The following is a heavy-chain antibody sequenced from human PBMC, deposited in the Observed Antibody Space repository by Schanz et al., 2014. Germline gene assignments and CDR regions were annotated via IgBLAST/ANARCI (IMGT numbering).Heavy chain of an antibody. CDR2: IYYSGST. D-gene: IGHD3-10*01. CDR3: ARGLVRGGMFDL. CDR1: GGTISSYY. J-gene: IGHJ5*02. Sequence: QVQLQESGPGLVKPSETLSLTCTVSGGTISSYYWSWIRQPPGKGLEWIGYIYYSGSTNYKPSLKSRVTISVDTSKNQISLKLSSVTAADTAVYYCARGLVRGGMFDLWGQGTLVTVS. V-gene: IGHV4-59*01.